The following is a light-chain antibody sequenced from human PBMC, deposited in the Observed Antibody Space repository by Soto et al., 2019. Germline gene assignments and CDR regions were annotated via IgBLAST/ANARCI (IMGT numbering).Light chain of an antibody. J-gene: IGLJ2*01. CDR1: SSDVGDYNF. CDR2: DVT. V-gene: IGLV2-14*03. CDR3: SSYTTSNTLV. Sequence: QSALTQPASVSGSPGQSITISCTGTSSDVGDYNFVSWYQQHPGKAPKLMIYDVTNRPSGVSSRFSGSKSGNTASLAISGLQAEYEADYYCSSYTTSNTLVFGGGTKLTVL.